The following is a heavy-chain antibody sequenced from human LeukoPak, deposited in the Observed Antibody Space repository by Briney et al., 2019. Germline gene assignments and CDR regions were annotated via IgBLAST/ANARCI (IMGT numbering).Heavy chain of an antibody. J-gene: IGHJ4*02. D-gene: IGHD2-2*01. CDR1: GYIFTDYY. CDR3: ARDLGITCISTSCPPDY. V-gene: IGHV1-2*02. Sequence: ASVKVSCKASGYIFTDYYVHWVRQAPGQGLEWMGWINSNTGGTNYVQKFQGRVTMTRDTSISTLYMELSRLRSDDTAVYYCARDLGITCISTSCPPDYWGQGTLVTVPS. CDR2: INSNTGGT.